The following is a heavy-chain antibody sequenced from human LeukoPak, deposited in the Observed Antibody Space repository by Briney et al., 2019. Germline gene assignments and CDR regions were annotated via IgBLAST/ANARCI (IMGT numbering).Heavy chain of an antibody. CDR2: IYTSGST. CDR3: ARWVDCSSTSCYFAFDY. Sequence: PSETLSLTCMVSGGSLSSYYWSWIRPPPGKGLEWIGYIYTSGSTNYNHSLKSRVTISVDTSKNQFSLKLSSMTAADTAVYYWARWVDCSSTSCYFAFDYGGQGTLVTVSS. CDR1: GGSLSSYY. V-gene: IGHV4-4*09. J-gene: IGHJ4*02. D-gene: IGHD2-2*01.